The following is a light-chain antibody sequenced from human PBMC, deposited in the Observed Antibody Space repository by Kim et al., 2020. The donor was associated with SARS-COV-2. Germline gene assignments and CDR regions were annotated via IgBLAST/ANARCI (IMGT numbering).Light chain of an antibody. CDR1: AGSVTGGHY. Sequence: PAGTVTITCGSNAGSVTGGHYPFWCQQKPGQAPKTLICDTNRKQSGTPARFSGSIRGGKAALTVSGAQPEDESDYYCLLYYSGTRVFGGGTQLTVL. J-gene: IGLJ3*02. V-gene: IGLV7-46*01. CDR2: DTN. CDR3: LLYYSGTRV.